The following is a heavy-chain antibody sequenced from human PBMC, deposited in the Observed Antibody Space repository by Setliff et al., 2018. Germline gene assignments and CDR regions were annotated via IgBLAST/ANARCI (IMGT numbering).Heavy chain of an antibody. CDR3: AREKGLRGAGWFDP. Sequence: SETLSLTCDVSGYSFKSDDYWAWIRQSPGKGLEWIGYIYSSGSTYYNPSLKSRVTILADTSQNQFSLKLTSVTAADTAVYYCAREKGLRGAGWFDPWGLGTLVTVSS. D-gene: IGHD3-10*01. V-gene: IGHV4-38-2*02. CDR2: IYSSGST. J-gene: IGHJ5*02. CDR1: GYSFKSDDY.